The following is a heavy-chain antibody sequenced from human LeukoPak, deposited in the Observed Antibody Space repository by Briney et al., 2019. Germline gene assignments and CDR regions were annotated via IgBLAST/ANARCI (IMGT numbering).Heavy chain of an antibody. J-gene: IGHJ4*02. CDR2: ISSSGSTI. V-gene: IGHV3-11*04. CDR1: GFTFSDYY. CDR3: ARDYDSSGYYYLDY. Sequence: GGSLRLSCATSGFTFSDYYMSWIRQAPGKGLKWVSYISSSGSTIYYADSVKGRFTISRDNAKNSLYLQMNSLRAEDTAVYYCARDYDSSGYYYLDYWGQGTLVTVSS. D-gene: IGHD3-22*01.